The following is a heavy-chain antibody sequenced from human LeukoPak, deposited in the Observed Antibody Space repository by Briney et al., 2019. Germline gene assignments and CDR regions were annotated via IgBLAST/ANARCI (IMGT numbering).Heavy chain of an antibody. V-gene: IGHV3-30*04. CDR1: GFTFSSYA. CDR2: MSYDGRNK. Sequence: ARSLSPSCAASGFTFSSYAMHWVRQAPGKGLEWVAVMSYDGRNKYYSDSVKGRFTISRDNSKNTLYLQMNSLRAEDTAVYYCASEADWGQPSQLSDSS. CDR3: ASEAD. J-gene: IGHJ4*02.